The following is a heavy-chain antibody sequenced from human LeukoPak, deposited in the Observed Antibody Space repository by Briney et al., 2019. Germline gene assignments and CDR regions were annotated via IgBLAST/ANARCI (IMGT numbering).Heavy chain of an antibody. Sequence: ASVKVSCKASGYTFTGYYMHWVRQAPGQGLGWMGWINPNSGGTNYAQKFQGRVTMTRDTSISTAYMELSRLRSDDTAVYHCARTLWFGEMVGYMDVWGKGTTVTVSS. CDR2: INPNSGGT. CDR3: ARTLWFGEMVGYMDV. D-gene: IGHD3-10*01. V-gene: IGHV1-2*02. CDR1: GYTFTGYY. J-gene: IGHJ6*03.